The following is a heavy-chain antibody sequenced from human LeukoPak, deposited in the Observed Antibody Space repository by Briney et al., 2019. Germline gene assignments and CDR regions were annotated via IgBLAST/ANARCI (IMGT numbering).Heavy chain of an antibody. CDR2: ISSSSSTI. V-gene: IGHV3-48*02. CDR3: ARDRSGDYWFDP. Sequence: GSLRLSCAASGFTFSTYSMNLVRQAPGKGLEWVSYISSSSSTIYYADSVKGRFTISRDNAKNSLYLQMNSLRDEDTAVYYCARDRSGDYWFDPWGQGTLVTVSS. J-gene: IGHJ5*02. CDR1: GFTFSTYS. D-gene: IGHD4-17*01.